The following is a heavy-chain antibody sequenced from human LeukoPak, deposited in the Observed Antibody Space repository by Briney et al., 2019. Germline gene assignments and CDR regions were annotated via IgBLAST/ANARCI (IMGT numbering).Heavy chain of an antibody. D-gene: IGHD6-19*01. V-gene: IGHV4-30-2*01. Sequence: NPSETLSLTCAVSGGSISSGGYSWSWIRQPPGKGLEWIGYIYHSGSTYYNPSLKSRVTISVDTSKNQFSLKLSSVTAADTAVYYCARDRKGGQWLVRYYFDYWGQGTLVTVSS. J-gene: IGHJ4*02. CDR3: ARDRKGGQWLVRYYFDY. CDR2: IYHSGST. CDR1: GGSISSGGYS.